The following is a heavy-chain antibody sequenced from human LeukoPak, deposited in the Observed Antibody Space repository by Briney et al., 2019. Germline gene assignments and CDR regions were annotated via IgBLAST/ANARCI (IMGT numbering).Heavy chain of an antibody. CDR2: MNPNSGNT. CDR3: ARLTLTTFDYMDV. D-gene: IGHD4-17*01. CDR1: GYTFTSYY. V-gene: IGHV1-8*02. J-gene: IGHJ6*03. Sequence: GASVKVSCKASGYTFTSYYMHWVRQAPGQGLEWMGWMNPNSGNTGYAQKFQGRVTMTRNTSISTAYMELSSLRSEDTAVYYCARLTLTTFDYMDVWGKGTTVTISS.